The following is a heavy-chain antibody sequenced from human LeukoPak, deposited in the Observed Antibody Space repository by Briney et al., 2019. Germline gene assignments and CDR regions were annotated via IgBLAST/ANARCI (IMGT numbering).Heavy chain of an antibody. Sequence: GGSLRLSCAASGFTFSSYWMHWVRQAPGKGLVWVSSISGDGSSTTYADSVKGRFTISRDNAKNSLYLQINSLRAEDTAVYYCARDPYSGYYGDYYYYYMDVWGKGTTVTISS. J-gene: IGHJ6*03. D-gene: IGHD5-12*01. CDR3: ARDPYSGYYGDYYYYYMDV. CDR2: ISGDGSST. V-gene: IGHV3-74*01. CDR1: GFTFSSYW.